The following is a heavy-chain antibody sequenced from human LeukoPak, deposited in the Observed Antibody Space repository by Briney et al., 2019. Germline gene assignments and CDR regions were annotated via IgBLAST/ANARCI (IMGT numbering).Heavy chain of an antibody. CDR3: ARVDDILTGYPR. CDR1: GGTFSSYA. J-gene: IGHJ4*02. D-gene: IGHD3-9*01. V-gene: IGHV1-69*13. Sequence: GASVKVSCKASGGTFSSYAMSWVRQAPGQGLEWMGGIIPIFGTANYAQKFQGRVTITADESTSTAYMELSSLRSEDTAVYYCARVDDILTGYPRWGQGTLVTVSS. CDR2: IIPIFGTA.